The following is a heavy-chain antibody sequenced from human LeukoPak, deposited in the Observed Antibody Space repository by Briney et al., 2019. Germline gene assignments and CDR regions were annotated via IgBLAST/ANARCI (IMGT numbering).Heavy chain of an antibody. CDR3: ARGVVLKTGPMDV. J-gene: IGHJ6*04. V-gene: IGHV1-2*02. Sequence: ASVKVSCKASGYTFTGYYMHWVRQAPGQGLEWMGWINPNSGGTNYAQKFQGRVTMTRDTSISTAHMELSRLRSDDTAVYYCARGVVLKTGPMDVWGKGTTVTVSS. D-gene: IGHD2-8*01. CDR1: GYTFTGYY. CDR2: INPNSGGT.